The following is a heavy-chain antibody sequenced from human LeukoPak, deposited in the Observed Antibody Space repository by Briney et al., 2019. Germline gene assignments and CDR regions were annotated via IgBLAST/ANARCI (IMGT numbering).Heavy chain of an antibody. CDR3: ARPHYYDSSGYYSYFDY. V-gene: IGHV3-7*01. J-gene: IGHJ4*02. CDR2: IKQDGSEK. D-gene: IGHD3-22*01. CDR1: GFTFSSYG. Sequence: PGGSLRLSCAASGFTFSSYGMSWVRQAPGKGLEWVANIKQDGSEKYYVDSVKGRFTISRDNAKNSLYLQMNSLRAEDTAVYYCARPHYYDSSGYYSYFDYWGQGTLVTVSS.